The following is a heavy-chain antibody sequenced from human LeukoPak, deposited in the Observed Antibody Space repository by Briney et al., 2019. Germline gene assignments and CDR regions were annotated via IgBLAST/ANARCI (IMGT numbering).Heavy chain of an antibody. D-gene: IGHD3-22*01. V-gene: IGHV4-39*02. Sequence: PSETLSLTCTVSGDSISSSRSYWGWIRQPPGKGLEWIGSIFYSGSTYYNPSLKSRVTISIVASKNQFSLKLSSVTAADTAVYYCARDYYDSSGYSYYYYGMDVWGQGTTVTVSS. CDR3: ARDYYDSSGYSYYYYGMDV. CDR1: GDSISSSRSY. CDR2: IFYSGST. J-gene: IGHJ6*02.